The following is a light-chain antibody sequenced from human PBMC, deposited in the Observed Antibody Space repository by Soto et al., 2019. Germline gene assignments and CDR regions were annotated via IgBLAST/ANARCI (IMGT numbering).Light chain of an antibody. J-gene: IGKJ1*01. CDR2: GAS. Sequence: EIVLTQSPGTLSLSPGERATLSCRASQSVSSNSLAWYHQKPGQPPRLLMYGASSRATGIPDRFSGSGSGTDFTLTISRLEADDVAVYHCHQYGSSVRAFGQGTKVDIK. V-gene: IGKV3-20*01. CDR3: HQYGSSVRA. CDR1: QSVSSNS.